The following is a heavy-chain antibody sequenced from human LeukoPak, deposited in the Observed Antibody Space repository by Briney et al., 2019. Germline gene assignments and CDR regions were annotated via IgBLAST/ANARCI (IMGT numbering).Heavy chain of an antibody. Sequence: PSGTLSLTCAVSGGSISSSNWWSWVRQPPGKGLEWIGYIYYSGSTNYNPSLKSRVTISVDTSKNQFSLKLSSVTAADTAVYYCARGREYSSSWYARTYDAFDIWGQGTMVTVSS. D-gene: IGHD6-13*01. CDR2: IYYSGST. J-gene: IGHJ3*02. V-gene: IGHV4-4*02. CDR3: ARGREYSSSWYARTYDAFDI. CDR1: GGSISSSNW.